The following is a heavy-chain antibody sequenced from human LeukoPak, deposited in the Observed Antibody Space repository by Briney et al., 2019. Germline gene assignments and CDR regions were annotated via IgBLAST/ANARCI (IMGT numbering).Heavy chain of an antibody. J-gene: IGHJ6*02. V-gene: IGHV5-51*01. CDR2: IYPGDSDT. CDR3: ARQGDFWDPYGMDV. D-gene: IGHD3-3*01. CDR1: GYSFTSYW. Sequence: GESLKISCKGSGYSFTSYWNGCVRQMPGKGLEWMGIIYPGDSDTKYGPSFQGQVTISADKSISTASLQWSSLKASDTAMYYCARQGDFWDPYGMDVWGQGTTVTVSS.